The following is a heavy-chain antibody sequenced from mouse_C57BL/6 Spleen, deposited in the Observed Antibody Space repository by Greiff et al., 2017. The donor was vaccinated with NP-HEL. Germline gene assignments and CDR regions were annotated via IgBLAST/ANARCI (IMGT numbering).Heavy chain of an antibody. D-gene: IGHD1-1*01. J-gene: IGHJ1*03. CDR2: IDPEDGET. CDR1: GFNIKDYY. V-gene: IGHV14-2*01. Sequence: VQLQQSGAELVKPGASVKLSCTASGFNIKDYYMHWVQQSTEQGLEWIGRIDPEDGETKYAPKFQGKATITADTASNTAYLQLSSLTSEDTAVYDGAVYGSNPHRDFDVWGTGTTVTVAS. CDR3: AVYGSNPHRDFDV.